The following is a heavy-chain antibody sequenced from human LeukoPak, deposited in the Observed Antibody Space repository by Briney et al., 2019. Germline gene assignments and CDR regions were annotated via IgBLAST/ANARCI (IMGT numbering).Heavy chain of an antibody. Sequence: GRSLRLSCAASGFTFSSYVMHWVRQAPGKWLEWVAVIWYDGSNKYYVDSVKGRFTISRDNSKNTLYLQMNSLRAEDTAVYYCARGAYGSGTYHDFDIWGQGTMVTVSS. CDR2: IWYDGSNK. V-gene: IGHV3-33*01. D-gene: IGHD3-10*01. J-gene: IGHJ3*02. CDR1: GFTFSSYV. CDR3: ARGAYGSGTYHDFDI.